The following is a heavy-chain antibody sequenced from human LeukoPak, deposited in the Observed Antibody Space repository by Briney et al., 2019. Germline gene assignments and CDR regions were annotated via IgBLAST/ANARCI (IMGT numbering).Heavy chain of an antibody. CDR3: ARAYYVSSFNN. D-gene: IGHD3-16*01. Sequence: PSETLSLTCTVSGGSISSSSYYWGWIRQPPGKGLEWIGSIYYSGSTYYNPSLKSRVTISVDTSKNQFSLKLSSVTTADTAVYYCARAYYVSSFNNWGQGTLVTVSS. V-gene: IGHV4-39*01. J-gene: IGHJ4*02. CDR2: IYYSGST. CDR1: GGSISSSSYY.